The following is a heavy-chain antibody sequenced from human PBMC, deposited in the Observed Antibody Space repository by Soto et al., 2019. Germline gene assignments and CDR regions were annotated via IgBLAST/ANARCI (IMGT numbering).Heavy chain of an antibody. D-gene: IGHD1-26*01. J-gene: IGHJ4*02. CDR1: GFTFGDYA. CDR3: TRDRSVGATYYFDY. Sequence: GGSLRLSCTASGFTFGDYAMSWFRQAPGKGLEWVGFIRSKAYGGTTEYAASVKGRFTIPRDDSKSIAYLQMNSLKTEDTAVYYCTRDRSVGATYYFDYWGQGTLVTVPS. V-gene: IGHV3-49*03. CDR2: IRSKAYGGTT.